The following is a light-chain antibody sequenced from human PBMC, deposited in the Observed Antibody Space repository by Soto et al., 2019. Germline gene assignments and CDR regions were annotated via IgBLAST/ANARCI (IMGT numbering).Light chain of an antibody. Sequence: EIVLTQSPGTLSLSPGERATLSCWASQSVSSSYLAWYQQQPGQAPRLLIYGASRKATGIPARFSGSGSGTAFTRTISRLEPAEFDVYYCQEYGSSPWTFGHGTKV. J-gene: IGKJ1*01. CDR2: GAS. CDR3: QEYGSSPWT. V-gene: IGKV3-20*01. CDR1: QSVSSSY.